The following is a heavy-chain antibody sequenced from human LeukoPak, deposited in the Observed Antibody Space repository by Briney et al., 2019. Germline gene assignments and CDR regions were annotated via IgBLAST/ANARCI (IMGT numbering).Heavy chain of an antibody. CDR3: AARPRMPPRFDF. Sequence: GGSLRFSCAGSGFTFSSYPMSWVRQAPGKGLQWVSAISNGGGTAYYADSVKGRFTISRDNSKSKLYLQMDSLRAEDTAIYYCAARPRMPPRFDFWGLGTLVTVSS. D-gene: IGHD1-14*01. J-gene: IGHJ4*02. V-gene: IGHV3-23*01. CDR1: GFTFSSYP. CDR2: ISNGGGTA.